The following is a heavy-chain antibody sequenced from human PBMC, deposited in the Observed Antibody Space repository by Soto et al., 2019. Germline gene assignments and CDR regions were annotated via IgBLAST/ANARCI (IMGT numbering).Heavy chain of an antibody. CDR3: ARGGSSSPYYYYYGMDV. CDR2: IIPIFGTA. J-gene: IGHJ6*02. Sequence: QVQLVQSGAEVKKPGSSVKFSCKASGGTFSSYAISWVRQAPGQGLEWMGGIIPIFGTANYAQKFQGRVTITADESTSTAYMELSSLRSEDTAVYYCARGGSSSPYYYYYGMDVWGQGTTVTVSS. D-gene: IGHD6-6*01. V-gene: IGHV1-69*01. CDR1: GGTFSSYA.